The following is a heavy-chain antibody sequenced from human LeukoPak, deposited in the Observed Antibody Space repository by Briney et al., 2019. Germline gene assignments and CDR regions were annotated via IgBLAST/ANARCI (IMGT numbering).Heavy chain of an antibody. CDR2: IKRKTDGGTA. J-gene: IGHJ4*02. V-gene: IGHV3-15*01. CDR1: GFTFSNAW. Sequence: GGSLRLSCAASGFTFSNAWMSWVRQAPGKGLEWVGRIKRKTDGGTADYAAPVKDRFTISRDDSTTTLYLHMNSLKAEDTAVYYCNTGTAAADYWGQGTLVTVSS. D-gene: IGHD6-25*01. CDR3: NTGTAAADY.